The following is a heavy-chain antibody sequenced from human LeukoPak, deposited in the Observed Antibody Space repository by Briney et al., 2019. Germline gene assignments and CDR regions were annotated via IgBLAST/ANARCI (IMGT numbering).Heavy chain of an antibody. Sequence: PSETLSLTCAVYGGSFSGYYWSWIRQPPGKGLEWIGEINHSGSTNYNPSLKSRVTISVDTSKNQFSLKLSSVTAADTAVYYCARVYAYCSSTSGYGNYMDVWGKGTTVTVSS. CDR3: ARVYAYCSSTSGYGNYMDV. J-gene: IGHJ6*03. CDR2: INHSGST. CDR1: GGSFSGYY. V-gene: IGHV4-34*01. D-gene: IGHD2-2*01.